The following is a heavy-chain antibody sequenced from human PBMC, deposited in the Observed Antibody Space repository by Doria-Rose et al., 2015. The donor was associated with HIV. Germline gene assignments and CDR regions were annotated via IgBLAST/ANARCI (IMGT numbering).Heavy chain of an antibody. Sequence: QITLKESGPVLVKPTETLTLTCTVSGVSLSSPGMGVSWIRQPPGKALEWLANNVSDDERSHKTSLKSRLTISRGTSKSQVVLTMTDMDPVDTATYYCARIKSSRWYHKYYFDFWGQGTLVIVSA. CDR2: NVSDDER. CDR1: GVSLSSPGMG. V-gene: IGHV2-26*01. D-gene: IGHD6-13*01. CDR3: ARIKSSRWYHKYYFDF. J-gene: IGHJ4*02.